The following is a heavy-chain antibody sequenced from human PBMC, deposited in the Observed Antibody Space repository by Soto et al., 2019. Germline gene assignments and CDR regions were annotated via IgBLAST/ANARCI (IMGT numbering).Heavy chain of an antibody. Sequence: ASVKVSCKASGYNFTSHYMHWVRQAPGRGLESMGIIYPRGGTTIYAQKFQGRVTMTRDTSTHTFYMELSSLRSEDTAMYYCARVGYSSTGTTFHYHGLDVWGQGTTVTVSS. V-gene: IGHV1-46*01. CDR2: IYPRGGTT. CDR1: GYNFTSHY. J-gene: IGHJ6*02. D-gene: IGHD3-22*01. CDR3: ARVGYSSTGTTFHYHGLDV.